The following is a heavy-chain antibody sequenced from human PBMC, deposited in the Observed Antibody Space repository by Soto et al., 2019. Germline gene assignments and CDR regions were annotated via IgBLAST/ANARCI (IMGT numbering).Heavy chain of an antibody. CDR2: IYHTGST. V-gene: IGHV4-38-2*01. CDR1: GHSMSSGFYY. CDR3: ARYGYYTSARFFDY. D-gene: IGHD3-3*01. J-gene: IGHJ4*02. Sequence: SETLSLTCAVSGHSMSSGFYYWGWVRQPPGKRLEWIGSIYHTGSTYYNPSLKSRVTISVDTSKNRLSLKLNSVTAADTAMYFCARYGYYTSARFFDYWGQGILVTVSS.